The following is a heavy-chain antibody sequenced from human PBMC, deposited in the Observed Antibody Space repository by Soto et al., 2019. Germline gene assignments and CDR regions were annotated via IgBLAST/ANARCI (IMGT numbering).Heavy chain of an antibody. CDR1: GGSISSSSYY. Sequence: SETLSLTCTVSGGSISSSSYYWGWIRQPPGKGLEWIGSIYYSGSTYYNPSLKSRVTISVDTSKNQFSLKLSSVTAADTAVYYCARRTPYCGGECKERGNAFDIWGQGTMVTV. J-gene: IGHJ3*02. CDR3: ARRTPYCGGECKERGNAFDI. CDR2: IYYSGST. V-gene: IGHV4-39*01. D-gene: IGHD2-21*01.